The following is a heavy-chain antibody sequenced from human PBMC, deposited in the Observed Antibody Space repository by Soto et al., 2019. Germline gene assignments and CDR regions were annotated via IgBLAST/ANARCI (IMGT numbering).Heavy chain of an antibody. Sequence: QVQLVQSGAEVKKPGSSVKVSCKASGGTFSSYTISWVRQAPGQGLEWMGRIIPILGIANYAQKVQGRVTITADKSTSTAYMELSSLRSEDTAVFYCARAGPSYCSSTSCYSAGDWFDPWGQGTLVTVSS. D-gene: IGHD2-2*01. J-gene: IGHJ5*02. V-gene: IGHV1-69*02. CDR2: IIPILGIA. CDR1: GGTFSSYT. CDR3: ARAGPSYCSSTSCYSAGDWFDP.